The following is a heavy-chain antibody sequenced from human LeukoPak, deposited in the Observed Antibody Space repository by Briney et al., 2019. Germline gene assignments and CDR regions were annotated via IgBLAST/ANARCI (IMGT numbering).Heavy chain of an antibody. CDR1: GFTFSSYA. V-gene: IGHV3-23*01. J-gene: IGHJ3*02. CDR2: ISGSGGST. CDR3: ARDRGQLLFRPSDAFDI. Sequence: GGSLRLSCAASGFTFSSYAMSWVRQAPGKGLEWVSAISGSGGSTYYADSVKGRFTISRDNSKNTLYLQMNSLRAEDTAVYYCARDRGQLLFRPSDAFDIWGQGTMVTVSS. D-gene: IGHD2-2*01.